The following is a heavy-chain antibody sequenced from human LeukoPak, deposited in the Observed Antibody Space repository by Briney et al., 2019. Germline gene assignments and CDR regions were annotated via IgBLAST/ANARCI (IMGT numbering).Heavy chain of an antibody. D-gene: IGHD2-15*01. CDR3: ARMVVVAFY. V-gene: IGHV3-48*03. J-gene: IGHJ4*02. CDR1: GFTFSNYE. CDR2: ISSSGSTM. Sequence: GGSLRLSCAASGFTFSNYEMSWVRQAPGKGLEWVSYISSSGSTMYYADSVKGRFTISRDNAKNSLYLQMNSLRAEDTAIYYCARMVVVAFYWGQGTLVTVSS.